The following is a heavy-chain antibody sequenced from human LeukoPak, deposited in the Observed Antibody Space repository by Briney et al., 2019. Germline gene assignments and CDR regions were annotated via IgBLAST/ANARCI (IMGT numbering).Heavy chain of an antibody. J-gene: IGHJ3*02. D-gene: IGHD3-3*01. CDR1: GYSISSGYY. Sequence: SETLSLTCTVSGYSISSGYYWGWIRQPPGKGLGWIGSIYHSGSTYYNPSLKSRVTISVDTSKNQFSLKLSSVTAADTAVYYCARAAEDFWSGDHAFDIWGQGTMVTVSS. V-gene: IGHV4-38-2*02. CDR3: ARAAEDFWSGDHAFDI. CDR2: IYHSGST.